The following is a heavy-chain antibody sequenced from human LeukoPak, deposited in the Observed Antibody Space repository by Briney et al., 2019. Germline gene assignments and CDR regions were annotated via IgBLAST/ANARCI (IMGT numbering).Heavy chain of an antibody. V-gene: IGHV4-39*07. CDR3: VREGKYHFHGDDYLGLDY. D-gene: IGHD2-21*01. Sequence: SSETLSLTCTVSGASVSNSLYYWGWIRQPPGKGLEWIGNIYYGGTTYYNPSLKSRVSISVDTAYNQFSLRLASVTAADTAVYYCVREGKYHFHGDDYLGLDYWGQGTLVTVSS. CDR1: GASVSNSLYY. CDR2: IYYGGTT. J-gene: IGHJ4*02.